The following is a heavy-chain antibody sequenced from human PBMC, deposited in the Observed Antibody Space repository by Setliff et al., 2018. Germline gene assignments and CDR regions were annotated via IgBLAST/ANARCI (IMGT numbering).Heavy chain of an antibody. J-gene: IGHJ6*03. V-gene: IGHV1-46*01. Sequence: RASVKVSCKASGYTLSHYYMHWVRQAPGQGLEWMGLINPSGENTNYAQKFQGRVNMTRDTSTSTVYMELRSLKSEDTATYFCARGLIAYASWYPNKHTYYYYMDVWGKGTTGTV. CDR1: GYTLSHYY. CDR2: INPSGENT. CDR3: ARGLIAYASWYPNKHTYYYYMDV. D-gene: IGHD6-13*01.